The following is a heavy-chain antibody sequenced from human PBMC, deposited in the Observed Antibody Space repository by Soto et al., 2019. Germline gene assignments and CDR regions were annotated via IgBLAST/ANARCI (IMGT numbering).Heavy chain of an antibody. CDR2: ISYDGSNK. Sequence: GGSLRLSCAASGFTFSSYGMHWVRQAPGKGLEWVAVISYDGSNKYYADSVKGRFTISRDNSKNTLYLQMNSLRAEDTAVYYCANGLEIRWPHLGNYWGQGTLVTVSS. D-gene: IGHD1-26*01. CDR3: ANGLEIRWPHLGNY. CDR1: GFTFSSYG. J-gene: IGHJ4*02. V-gene: IGHV3-30*18.